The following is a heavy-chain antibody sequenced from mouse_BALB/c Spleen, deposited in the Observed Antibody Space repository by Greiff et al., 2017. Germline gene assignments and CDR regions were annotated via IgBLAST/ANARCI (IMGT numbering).Heavy chain of an antibody. D-gene: IGHD2-4*01. CDR3: ARDYDYEEGNY. CDR2: IRNKANGYTT. Sequence: DVKLQESGGGLVQPGGSLRLSCATSGFTFTDYYMSWVRQPPGKALEWLGFIRNKANGYTTEYSASVKGRFTISRDNSQSILYLQMNTLRAEDSATYYCARDYDYEEGNYWGQGTLVTVSA. J-gene: IGHJ3*01. CDR1: GFTFTDYY. V-gene: IGHV7-3*02.